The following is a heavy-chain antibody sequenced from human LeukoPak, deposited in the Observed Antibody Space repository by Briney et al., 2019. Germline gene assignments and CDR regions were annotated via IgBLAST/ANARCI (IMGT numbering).Heavy chain of an antibody. V-gene: IGHV1-46*01. CDR1: GYTFTSYY. D-gene: IGHD3-16*02. J-gene: IGHJ4*02. CDR3: ARGPTGYYDYVWGSYREIYYFDY. Sequence: GASVKVSCKASGYTFTSYYMRWVRQAPGQGLEWMGIINPSGGSTSYAQKLQGRVTMTTDTSTSTAYMELRSLRSDDTAVYYCARGPTGYYDYVWGSYREIYYFDYWGQGTLVTVSS. CDR2: INPSGGST.